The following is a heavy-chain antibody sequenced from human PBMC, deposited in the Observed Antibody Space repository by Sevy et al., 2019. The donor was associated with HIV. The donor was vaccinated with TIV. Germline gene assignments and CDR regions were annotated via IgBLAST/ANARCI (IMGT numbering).Heavy chain of an antibody. J-gene: IGHJ4*02. Sequence: ASVKVSCKASGYTFNTFTIHWLRQAPGQSLVWMGWLNPGNGNTKSAQHFRGRVTITRDTSARTACLELTGLTSEDTAVYFCARDPYARRGFDYWGQGTLVTVSS. CDR1: GYTFNTFT. CDR2: LNPGNGNT. V-gene: IGHV1-3*01. CDR3: ARDPYARRGFDY. D-gene: IGHD3-16*01.